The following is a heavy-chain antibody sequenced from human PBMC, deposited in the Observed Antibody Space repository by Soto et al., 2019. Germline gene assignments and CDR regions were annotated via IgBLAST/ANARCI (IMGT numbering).Heavy chain of an antibody. CDR3: ARRVTGTASPYGMDV. V-gene: IGHV1-3*01. D-gene: IGHD1-7*01. CDR1: GYTFTSYA. Sequence: ASVKVSCKASGYTFTSYAMHWVRQAPGQRLEWMGWVNAGNGNTKYSQKYQGRVTITRDTSASTAYMELSSLRSEDTAVYYCARRVTGTASPYGMDVWGQGTTVTVSS. CDR2: VNAGNGNT. J-gene: IGHJ6*02.